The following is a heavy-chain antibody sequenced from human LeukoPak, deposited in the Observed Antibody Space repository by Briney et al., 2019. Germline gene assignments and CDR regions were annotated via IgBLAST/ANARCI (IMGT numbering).Heavy chain of an antibody. CDR3: AKDQGQAVVPRRFAY. V-gene: IGHV3-23*01. CDR2: IYYSGGNT. D-gene: IGHD2-2*01. J-gene: IGHJ4*02. Sequence: PGGSLRLSCAASGCMFSNFAMSWVRQAPGKGLEWVSSIYYSGGNTYSADSVKGRFNISRDNAKTTLYLQMPSLRVEDTAVHYCAKDQGQAVVPRRFAYWGQGTLVTVSS. CDR1: GCMFSNFA.